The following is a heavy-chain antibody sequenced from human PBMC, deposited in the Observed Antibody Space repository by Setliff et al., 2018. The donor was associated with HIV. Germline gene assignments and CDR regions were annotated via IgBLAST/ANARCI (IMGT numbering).Heavy chain of an antibody. V-gene: IGHV4-31*03. D-gene: IGHD3-3*01. J-gene: IGHJ3*02. CDR2: IYYIGNT. Sequence: RLPETLSLTCTVSGGSISGGGYYWSWIRQHPGKGLDWIGNIYYIGNTDYNPSLKSRVTISIDTSKNQFSLKLSSVTAADTAIYYCARVPRITTLRNAFDIWGQGTMVTVSS. CDR3: ARVPRITTLRNAFDI. CDR1: GGSISGGGYY.